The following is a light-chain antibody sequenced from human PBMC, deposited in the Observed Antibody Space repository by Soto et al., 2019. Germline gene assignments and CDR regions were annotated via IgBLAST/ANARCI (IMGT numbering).Light chain of an antibody. V-gene: IGKV1-33*01. Sequence: DIQMTQSPSSLSASVGDRVTITCPASQDISNYLNWYQQKPGKAPKLLIYDASNLETGVPSRFSGSGSGTDFTFTISSLQPEDIATYYCQQYDNLPRLTFGGGTKVDI. CDR3: QQYDNLPRLT. J-gene: IGKJ4*01. CDR1: QDISNY. CDR2: DAS.